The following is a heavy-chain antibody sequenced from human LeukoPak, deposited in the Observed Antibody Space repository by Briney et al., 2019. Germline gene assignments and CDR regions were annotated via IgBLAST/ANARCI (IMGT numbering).Heavy chain of an antibody. CDR1: EFSVGSNY. V-gene: IGHV3-66*01. CDR2: IYSGGST. CDR3: ARGKEVDY. J-gene: IGHJ4*02. Sequence: GGSLRLSCAASEFSVGSNYMTWVRQAPGKGLEWVSLIYSGGSTYYADSVKGRFTISRDNAKNSLYLQMNSLRAEDTAVYYCARGKEVDYWGQGTLVTVSS.